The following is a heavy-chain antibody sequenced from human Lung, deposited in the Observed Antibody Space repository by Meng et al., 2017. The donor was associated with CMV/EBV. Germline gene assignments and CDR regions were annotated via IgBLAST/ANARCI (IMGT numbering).Heavy chain of an antibody. Sequence: GSXRLXCTVSGYSISSGYYWGWIRQPPGKGLEWIGSIYHSGSTYYNPSLKSRVTISVDTSKNQFSLKLSSVTAADTAVYYCASVGWEHVADYWGQGTLVTVSS. CDR3: ASVGWEHVADY. D-gene: IGHD1-26*01. CDR2: IYHSGST. CDR1: GYSISSGYY. V-gene: IGHV4-38-2*02. J-gene: IGHJ4*02.